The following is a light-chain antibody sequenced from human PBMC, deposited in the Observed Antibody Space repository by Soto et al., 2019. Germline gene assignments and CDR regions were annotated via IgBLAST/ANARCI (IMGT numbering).Light chain of an antibody. CDR3: QQYGDSPVT. V-gene: IGKV3-20*01. CDR1: QSVSSY. CDR2: DAS. J-gene: IGKJ1*01. Sequence: EIVVTQSPATLSLSPGERATLSWRASQSVSSYLAWSQQKPGQAPRLLRSDASSRATDVPDRVSGSGSGTDVTLTITRLEPEDVAVYYCQQYGDSPVTFGQGTKVDIK.